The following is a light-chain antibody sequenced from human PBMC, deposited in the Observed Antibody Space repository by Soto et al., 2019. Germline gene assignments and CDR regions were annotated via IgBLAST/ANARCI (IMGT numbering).Light chain of an antibody. Sequence: DIQMTQSPSSLSASVGVRVTITCLARQGISNSLAWYQQKPGKVPKLLIYTASTLQSGVPSRLSGRGFGTDFTLTITSLQPEDVATYYCQKYNSAPLTFGGGTKVEIK. V-gene: IGKV1-27*01. J-gene: IGKJ4*01. CDR2: TAS. CDR1: QGISNS. CDR3: QKYNSAPLT.